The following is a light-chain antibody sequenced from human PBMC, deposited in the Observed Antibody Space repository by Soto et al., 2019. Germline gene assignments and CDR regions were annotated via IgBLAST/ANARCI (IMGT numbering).Light chain of an antibody. Sequence: QSALTQPASVSGSPGQSITISCTGTSSDVGGYNYVSWYQQHPGKAPKLMIYEVSNRPSGVSNRFSGSKSGNTASLTISGLQGEEEADYYCSSYTSSSTLEGVFGGGTKLTVL. CDR1: SSDVGGYNY. J-gene: IGLJ2*01. V-gene: IGLV2-14*01. CDR3: SSYTSSSTLEGV. CDR2: EVS.